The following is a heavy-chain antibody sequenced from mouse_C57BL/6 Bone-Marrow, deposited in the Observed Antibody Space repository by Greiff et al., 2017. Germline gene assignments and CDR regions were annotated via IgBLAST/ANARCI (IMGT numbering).Heavy chain of an antibody. J-gene: IGHJ2*01. D-gene: IGHD2-3*01. CDR2: ISDGGSYT. V-gene: IGHV5-4*01. CDR3: ARDDVSFDY. Sequence: EVMLVESGGGLVKPGGSLKLSCAASGFTFSRYAMSWVRQTPEKRLEWVATISDGGSYTYYPDNVKGRFTISRDNAKNNLYLQMSHLKSEDTAMYYCARDDVSFDYWGQGTTLTVSS. CDR1: GFTFSRYA.